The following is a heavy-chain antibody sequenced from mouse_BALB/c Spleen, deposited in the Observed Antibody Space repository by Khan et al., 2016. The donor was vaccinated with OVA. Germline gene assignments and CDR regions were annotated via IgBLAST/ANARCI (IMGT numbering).Heavy chain of an antibody. CDR2: INPNTDNI. D-gene: IGHD2-14*01. CDR3: ARGYDFCAS. CDR1: GYSFTLYY. V-gene: IGHV1-26*01. J-gene: IGHJ3*01. Sequence: VQLQQSGPDLVKPGASVKISCKASGYSFTLYYMSWVRQSHGKSLEWIGRINPNTDNINYNQEFKGRAILTVDKSSNTAYMELRSLTSEDSAVYFCARGYDFCASWGQGTLVTDSA.